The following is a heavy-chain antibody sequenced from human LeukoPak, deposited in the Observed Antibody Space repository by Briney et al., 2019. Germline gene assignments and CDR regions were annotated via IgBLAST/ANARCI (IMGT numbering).Heavy chain of an antibody. J-gene: IGHJ4*02. Sequence: GSLRLSCAASEFIVSSNYMIWVRQAPGKGLERVSVIYSGGSTYYADSVKGRFTISRDNSKNTLYLQMNSLRAEDTAVYYCAAPGGYSYEGCFDHWGQGTLVTVSS. V-gene: IGHV3-66*01. CDR2: IYSGGST. CDR3: AAPGGYSYEGCFDH. CDR1: EFIVSSNY. D-gene: IGHD5-18*01.